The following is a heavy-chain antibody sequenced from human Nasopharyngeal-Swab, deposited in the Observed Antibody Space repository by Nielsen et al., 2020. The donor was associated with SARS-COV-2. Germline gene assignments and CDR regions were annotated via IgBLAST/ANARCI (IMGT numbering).Heavy chain of an antibody. CDR3: ARAEVWYGSGYYYGMDV. J-gene: IGHJ6*02. CDR1: GGSISSSNW. V-gene: IGHV4-4*02. CDR2: IYHSGST. D-gene: IGHD3-10*01. Sequence: SETLSLTCAVSGGSISSSNWWSWVRQPPGKGLEWIGEIYHSGSTNYNPSLKSRVTISVDKSKNQFSLKLSSVTAAGTAAYYCARAEVWYGSGYYYGMDVWGQGTTVTVSS.